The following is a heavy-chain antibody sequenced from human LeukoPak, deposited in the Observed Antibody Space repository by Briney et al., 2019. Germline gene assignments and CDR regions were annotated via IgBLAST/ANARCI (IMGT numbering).Heavy chain of an antibody. J-gene: IGHJ4*02. Sequence: SETLSLTCTVSGYSISSGYYWGWIRQPPGKGLEWIGSIYHSGSTYYNPSLKSRVTISVDTSKNQFSLKLSSVTAADTAVYYCAREAGYDSSGPIDYWGQGTLVTVSS. D-gene: IGHD3-22*01. V-gene: IGHV4-38-2*02. CDR1: GYSISSGYY. CDR3: AREAGYDSSGPIDY. CDR2: IYHSGST.